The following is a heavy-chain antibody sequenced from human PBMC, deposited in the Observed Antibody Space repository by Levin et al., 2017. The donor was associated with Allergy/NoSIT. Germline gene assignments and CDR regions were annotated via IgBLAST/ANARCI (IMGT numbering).Heavy chain of an antibody. CDR1: GGSISSYF. CDR2: VSDTGST. V-gene: IGHV4-59*01. CDR3: ARSPKSYFISGTYDN. J-gene: IGHJ4*02. D-gene: IGHD3-10*01. Sequence: PSETLSLTCTVSGGSISSYFWNWIRQSPGKGLEWIAYVSDTGSTNSNPSLMRRVAISMDTSKNQFSLRLSSVTAADTAVYYCARSPKSYFISGTYDNWGQGTLVTVSS.